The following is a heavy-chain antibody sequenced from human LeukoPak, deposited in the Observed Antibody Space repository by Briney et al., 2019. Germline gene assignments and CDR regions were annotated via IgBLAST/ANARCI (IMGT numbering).Heavy chain of an antibody. CDR1: GYTFTSYG. CDR2: MIPIFGTA. CDR3: AREGPSSSWYGGRAYNWFDP. J-gene: IGHJ5*02. Sequence: SVKVSCKASGYTFTSYGISWVGQAPGQGLEWMGGMIPIFGTANYAQKFQGRVTITADESTSTAYMELSSLRSEDTAVYYCAREGPSSSWYGGRAYNWFDPWGQGTLVTVSS. V-gene: IGHV1-69*13. D-gene: IGHD6-13*01.